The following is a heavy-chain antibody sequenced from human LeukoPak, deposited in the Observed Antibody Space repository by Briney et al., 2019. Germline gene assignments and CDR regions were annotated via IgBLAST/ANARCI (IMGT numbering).Heavy chain of an antibody. J-gene: IGHJ4*02. V-gene: IGHV3-30*03. CDR2: ISYDGSNK. CDR1: EFTFSTYA. CDR3: TTDRPLRPFDY. Sequence: PGGSLRLSCAASEFTFSTYAMHWVRQAPGKGLEWVAGISYDGSNKYYGDSVKGRFAISRDNSKNTLYLQMNSLKTEDTAVYYCTTDRPLRPFDYWGQGTLVTVSS.